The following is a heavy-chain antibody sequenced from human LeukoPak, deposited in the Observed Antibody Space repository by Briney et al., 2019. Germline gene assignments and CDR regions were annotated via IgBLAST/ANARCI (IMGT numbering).Heavy chain of an antibody. J-gene: IGHJ6*02. V-gene: IGHV5-51*01. D-gene: IGHD5-12*01. CDR1: GYSFTSYW. CDR2: IYPGDSDT. CDR3: VRHRGYSGYVYYYYGMDV. Sequence: GESLKISCKGSGYSFTSYWIGWVRQMPGKGLEWMGIIYPGDSDTRYSTSFQGQVTISADKSISTAYLQWSSLKASDTAMYYCVRHRGYSGYVYYYYGMDVWGQGTTVTVSS.